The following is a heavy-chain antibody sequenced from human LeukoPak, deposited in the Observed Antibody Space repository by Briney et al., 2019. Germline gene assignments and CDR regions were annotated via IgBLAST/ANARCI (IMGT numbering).Heavy chain of an antibody. J-gene: IGHJ4*02. CDR3: AKEGGDSGSVDY. Sequence: GGSLRLSCVASGFTFSSYWIHWVRQGPGKGLVWVSRISGNGGSTDYADSVKGRITISRDNSKNTLYLQMNSLRAEDTAVYYCAKEGGDSGSVDYWGQGTLVTVSS. V-gene: IGHV3-74*01. CDR1: GFTFSSYW. D-gene: IGHD3-16*01. CDR2: ISGNGGST.